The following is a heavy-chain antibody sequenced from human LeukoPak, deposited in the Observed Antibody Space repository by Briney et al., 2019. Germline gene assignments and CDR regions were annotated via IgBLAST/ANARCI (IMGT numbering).Heavy chain of an antibody. J-gene: IGHJ4*02. V-gene: IGHV3-9*01. CDR2: ISWNSGSI. D-gene: IGHD6-19*01. CDR1: GFTFDDYA. CDR3: AKDAYSSGWSYYFDY. Sequence: SLRLSCAASGFTFDDYAMHWVRQAPGKGLEWVSGISWNSGSIGYADSVKGRFTISRDNAKNSLYLQMNSLRAEDTALYYCAKDAYSSGWSYYFDYWGQGTLVTVSS.